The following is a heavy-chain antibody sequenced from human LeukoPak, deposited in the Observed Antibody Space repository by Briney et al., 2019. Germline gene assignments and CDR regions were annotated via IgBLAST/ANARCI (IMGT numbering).Heavy chain of an antibody. V-gene: IGHV3-30*18. Sequence: GRSLRLSCAASGFTFSSSGMHWVRQAPGKGLEWVAVISYDGSNKYYADSVKGRFTISRDNSKNTLYLQMNSLRAEDTAVYYCAKDQFGGFDPWGQGTLVTVSS. CDR1: GFTFSSSG. J-gene: IGHJ5*02. D-gene: IGHD3-10*01. CDR2: ISYDGSNK. CDR3: AKDQFGGFDP.